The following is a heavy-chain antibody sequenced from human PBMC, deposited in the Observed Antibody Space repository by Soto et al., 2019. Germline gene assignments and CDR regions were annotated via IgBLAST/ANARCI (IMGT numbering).Heavy chain of an antibody. V-gene: IGHV1-3*01. CDR3: ARESTRTTAPDY. CDR1: GYTFTSYS. D-gene: IGHD4-17*01. Sequence: PSVKVSCKASGYTFTSYSMHWVRQAPGQRLEWMGWFNAGSGNTKYSQKFQDRVTITRDTSATTAYMELSSLRYEDTAVYYCARESTRTTAPDYWGQGTLVTVSS. J-gene: IGHJ4*02. CDR2: FNAGSGNT.